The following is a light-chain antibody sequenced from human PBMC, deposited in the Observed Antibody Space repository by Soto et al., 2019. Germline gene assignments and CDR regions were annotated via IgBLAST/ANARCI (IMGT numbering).Light chain of an antibody. J-gene: IGLJ1*01. V-gene: IGLV2-14*03. CDR1: SSDVGGYNY. CDR2: DVS. Sequence: QSVLTQPASVFGSPGQSITISCTGTSSDVGGYNYVSWYQQHPGKAPKVMIYDVSNRPSGVSNRFSGSKSGNTASLTISGLQAEDAADYYCSSYTSSSTQVFGTGTKLTVL. CDR3: SSYTSSSTQV.